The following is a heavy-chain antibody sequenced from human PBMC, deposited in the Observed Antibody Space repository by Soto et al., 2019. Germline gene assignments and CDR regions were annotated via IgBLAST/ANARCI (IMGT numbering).Heavy chain of an antibody. Sequence: GGSLRISCAVSGFTFSSYAMHWVRQAPGKGLEWVAVIAADGADKHYADSVKGRFTISRDNPKNTLSLQMNSLRAEDTAVYYCAKDPSRAASYYFEYWGHGTLVTVSS. D-gene: IGHD6-13*01. CDR1: GFTFSSYA. J-gene: IGHJ4*01. CDR2: IAADGADK. V-gene: IGHV3-30*18. CDR3: AKDPSRAASYYFEY.